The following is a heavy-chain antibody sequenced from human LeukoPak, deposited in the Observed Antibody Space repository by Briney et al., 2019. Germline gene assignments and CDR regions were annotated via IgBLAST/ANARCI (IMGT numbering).Heavy chain of an antibody. CDR2: INQDGSEQ. D-gene: IGHD2-15*01. Sequence: GGSLRLSCAASGFTFSSHWMSWVRQAPGKGLEWVANINQDGSEQYYVDSVKGRFTISRDNAKNSLYLQMNSLRAEDTAVYYCARQYCSGGSCYPLFDYWGQGTLVTVSS. CDR1: GFTFSSHW. CDR3: ARQYCSGGSCYPLFDY. V-gene: IGHV3-7*01. J-gene: IGHJ4*02.